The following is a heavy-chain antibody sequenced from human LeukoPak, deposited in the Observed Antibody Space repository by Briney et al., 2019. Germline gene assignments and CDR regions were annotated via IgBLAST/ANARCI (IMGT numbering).Heavy chain of an antibody. V-gene: IGHV4-59*01. CDR2: IYYSGST. D-gene: IGHD2-2*01. Sequence: PSETLSLTCTLSGGSISSYYWSWIRQPPRKGLEWIGYIYYSGSTNYNPSLKSRVTISVDTSKNQFSLKLSSVTAADTAVYYCARDLAYCSSTSCLNSWFDPWGQGTLVTVSS. CDR1: GGSISSYY. CDR3: ARDLAYCSSTSCLNSWFDP. J-gene: IGHJ5*02.